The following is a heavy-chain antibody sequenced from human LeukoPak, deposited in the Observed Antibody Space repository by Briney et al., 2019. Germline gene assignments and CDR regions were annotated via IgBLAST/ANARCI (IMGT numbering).Heavy chain of an antibody. CDR1: VGSISSYY. D-gene: IGHD5-12*01. Sequence: PSETRSLTCTVAVGSISSYYCSWSRQPPGKVLEWIGYIYYSGTTNYNPSLKSRVTISVDTSKNKFSLKLSSVTAADTAVYYCARHGRGYSGQIDYWGQGTLVTVSS. CDR3: ARHGRGYSGQIDY. V-gene: IGHV4-59*08. J-gene: IGHJ4*02. CDR2: IYYSGTT.